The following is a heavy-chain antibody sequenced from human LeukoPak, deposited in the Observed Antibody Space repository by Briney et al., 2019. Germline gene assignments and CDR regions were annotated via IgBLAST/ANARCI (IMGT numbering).Heavy chain of an antibody. V-gene: IGHV3-30-3*01. CDR3: ARDLGIVVVPAAIHADY. CDR1: GFTFSSYA. Sequence: GGSLRLSCAASGFTFSSYAMHWVRQAPGKGLEWVAVISYDGSNKYYADSVKGRFTISRDNSKNTLYLQMNSLRAEDTAVYYCARDLGIVVVPAAIHADYWGQGTLVTVSS. J-gene: IGHJ4*02. D-gene: IGHD2-2*02. CDR2: ISYDGSNK.